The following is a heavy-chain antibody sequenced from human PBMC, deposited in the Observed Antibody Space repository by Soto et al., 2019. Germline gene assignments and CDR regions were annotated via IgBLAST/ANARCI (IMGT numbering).Heavy chain of an antibody. CDR3: ARKIGYSSGAGGY. CDR1: GYSFTSYD. CDR2: MNPNSGNT. V-gene: IGHV1-8*01. D-gene: IGHD6-19*01. J-gene: IGHJ4*02. Sequence: VQLVQSGAEVKKPGESLKISCKGSGYSFTSYDINWVRQATGQGLEWMGWMNPNSGNTGYAQKFQGRVTMTRNTSISTAYMELSSLRSEDTAVYYCARKIGYSSGAGGYWGQGTLVTVSS.